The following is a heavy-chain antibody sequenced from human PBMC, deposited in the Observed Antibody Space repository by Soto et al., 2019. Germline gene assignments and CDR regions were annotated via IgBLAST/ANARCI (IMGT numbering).Heavy chain of an antibody. V-gene: IGHV4-59*12. J-gene: IGHJ4*02. Sequence: SETLSLTCTVSGGSISSYYWSWIRQPPGKGLEWIGYIYYSGSTNYNPSLKSRVTISVDTSKNQFSLKLSSVTAADTAVYYCARTQRANSSGWNFDYWGQGTLVTVSS. CDR3: ARTQRANSSGWNFDY. CDR2: IYYSGST. CDR1: GGSISSYY. D-gene: IGHD6-19*01.